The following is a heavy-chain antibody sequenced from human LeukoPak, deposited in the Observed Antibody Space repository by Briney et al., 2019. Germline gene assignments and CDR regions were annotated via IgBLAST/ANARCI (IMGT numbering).Heavy chain of an antibody. D-gene: IGHD6-19*01. CDR3: AKGSGWYV. CDR2: INTSGGNT. J-gene: IGHJ4*02. CDR1: GFTFSSYA. Sequence: PGGSLRLSCAASGFTFSSYAMTWVRQAPGKGLEWVSVINTSGGNTDYADPVEGRFTISRDNSKNTLYLQMNSLRAEDTAVYYCAKGSGWYVWGQGTLVTVSS. V-gene: IGHV3-23*01.